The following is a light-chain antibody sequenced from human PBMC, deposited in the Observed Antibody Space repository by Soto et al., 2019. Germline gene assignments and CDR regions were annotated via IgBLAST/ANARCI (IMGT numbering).Light chain of an antibody. V-gene: IGKV3-20*01. Sequence: ETVLTQSPGTLSLSPGERATFSCRASHIVSINYLAWYQQKPGQAPRLLIYGASSRATGIPDRFSGSGSGTDFTLTISRLEPEDYAVYYCQQYGNSPLTFGGGTKVDIK. CDR2: GAS. CDR3: QQYGNSPLT. J-gene: IGKJ4*01. CDR1: HIVSINY.